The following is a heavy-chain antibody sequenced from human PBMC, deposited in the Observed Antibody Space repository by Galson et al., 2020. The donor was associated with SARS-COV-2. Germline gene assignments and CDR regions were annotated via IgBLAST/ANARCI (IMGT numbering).Heavy chain of an antibody. CDR1: GSSITGGHY. D-gene: IGHD3-10*01. CDR2: IFHDGTT. Sequence: SETLSLTCAVDGSSITGGHYWGWIRQPPGKGLEWLGTIFHDGTTYYNPSLRSRLTLSLDTSSNPFSLRLTSLAAADTAVYYWARPSAPGGRVWFGPWGQGTLVTVSS. CDR3: ARPSAPGGRVWFGP. J-gene: IGHJ5*02. V-gene: IGHV4-38-2*01.